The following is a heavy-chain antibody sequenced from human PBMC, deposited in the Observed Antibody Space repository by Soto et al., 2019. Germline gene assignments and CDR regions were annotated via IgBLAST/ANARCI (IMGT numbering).Heavy chain of an antibody. CDR1: GFTFSGSA. CDR3: TRHSSGWGGYYYYYGMDV. D-gene: IGHD6-19*01. Sequence: EVQLVESGGGLVQPGGSLKLSCAASGFTFSGSAMHWVRQASGKGLEWVGRIRSKANSYATAYAASVKGRFTISRDDSKNTAYLQMHSLKTEDTAVYYCTRHSSGWGGYYYYYGMDVWGQGTTVTVSS. J-gene: IGHJ6*02. V-gene: IGHV3-73*01. CDR2: IRSKANSYAT.